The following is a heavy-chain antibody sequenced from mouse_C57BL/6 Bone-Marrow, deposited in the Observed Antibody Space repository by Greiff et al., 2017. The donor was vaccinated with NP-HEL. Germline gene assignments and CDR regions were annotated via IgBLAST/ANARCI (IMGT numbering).Heavy chain of an antibody. J-gene: IGHJ2*01. Sequence: LQESGAELMKPGASVKLSCKATGYTFTGYWIAWVKQRPGHGLEWIGEILPGSGSTNYNEKFKGKATFTADPSSNTAYMQLSSLTTEDSAIYYCARRGEYYYGSSRVYIDYWGQGTTLTVSS. CDR3: ARRGEYYYGSSRVYIDY. D-gene: IGHD1-1*01. V-gene: IGHV1-9*01. CDR2: ILPGSGST. CDR1: GYTFTGYW.